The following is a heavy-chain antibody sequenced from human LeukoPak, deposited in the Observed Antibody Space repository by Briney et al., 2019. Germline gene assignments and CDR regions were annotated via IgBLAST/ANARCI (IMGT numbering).Heavy chain of an antibody. CDR3: ARPGAYGDHLDY. CDR1: GFTFSSHS. J-gene: IGHJ4*02. Sequence: PGGSLRLSCAASGFTFSSHSMTWVRQAPGKGLEWVSPISSSSSYIYYADSVKGRFTISRDNAKNSLYLQMNSLRAEDTAVYYCARPGAYGDHLDYWGQGTLVTVSS. V-gene: IGHV3-21*01. D-gene: IGHD4-17*01. CDR2: ISSSSSYI.